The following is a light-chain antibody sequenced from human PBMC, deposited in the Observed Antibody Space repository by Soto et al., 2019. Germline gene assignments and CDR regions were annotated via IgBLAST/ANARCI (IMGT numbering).Light chain of an antibody. CDR3: SSYTSSSVYV. CDR2: DVN. Sequence: QSALTQPASVSGSPGQSITISCTGTSSDVGDYNYVSWYQQHPGKAPKLMIYDVNNRPSGVSNRFSGSKSGNTASLTISGLPAEDAADYYCSSYTSSSVYVFGTGTKLTVL. V-gene: IGLV2-14*01. CDR1: SSDVGDYNY. J-gene: IGLJ1*01.